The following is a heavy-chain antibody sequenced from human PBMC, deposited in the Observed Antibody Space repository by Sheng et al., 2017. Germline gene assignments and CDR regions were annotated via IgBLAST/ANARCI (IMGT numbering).Heavy chain of an antibody. Sequence: QVQLVQSGAEVKKPGASVKVSCKASGYTFTGYYMHWVRQAPGQGLEWMGWINPNSGGTNYAQKFQGRVTMTRDTSISTAYMELSRLRSDDTAVYYCARASPIWFGADHSEDYWGQGTLVTVSS. CDR2: INPNSGGT. J-gene: IGHJ4*02. CDR1: GYTFTGYY. D-gene: IGHD3-10*01. V-gene: IGHV1-2*02. CDR3: ARASPIWFGADHSEDY.